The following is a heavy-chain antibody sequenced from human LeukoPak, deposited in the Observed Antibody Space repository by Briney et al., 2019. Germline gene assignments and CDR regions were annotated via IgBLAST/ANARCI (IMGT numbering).Heavy chain of an antibody. CDR1: GYTFTSYG. Sequence: GASVKVSCKASGYTFTSYGISWVRQAPGQGLEWMGWISAYNGNTNYAQKLQGRVTMTTDTSTSTAYMELRSLRSDDTAVYYCARDLVGLVVIEGDRPGDWFDPWGQGTLVTVSS. J-gene: IGHJ5*02. V-gene: IGHV1-18*01. CDR2: ISAYNGNT. CDR3: ARDLVGLVVIEGDRPGDWFDP. D-gene: IGHD3-22*01.